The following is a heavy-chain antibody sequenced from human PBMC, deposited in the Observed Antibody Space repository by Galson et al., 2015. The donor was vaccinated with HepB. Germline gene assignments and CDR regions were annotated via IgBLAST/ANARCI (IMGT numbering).Heavy chain of an antibody. Sequence: GFTFSSYAMHWVRQAPGKGLEWVAVISYDGSNKYYADSVKGRFTISRDNSKNTLYLQMNSLRAEDTAVHYCAEEYYYDSSGYYYLYYFDYWGQGTLVTVSS. CDR3: AEEYYYDSSGYYYLYYFDY. V-gene: IGHV3-30-3*02. CDR1: GFTFSSYA. D-gene: IGHD3-22*01. CDR2: ISYDGSNK. J-gene: IGHJ4*02.